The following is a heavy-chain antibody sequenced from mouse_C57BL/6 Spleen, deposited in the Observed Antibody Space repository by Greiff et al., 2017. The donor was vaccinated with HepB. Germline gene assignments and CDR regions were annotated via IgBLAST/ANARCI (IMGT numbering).Heavy chain of an antibody. J-gene: IGHJ3*01. V-gene: IGHV1-55*01. Sequence: QVQLQQPGAELVKPGASVKMSCKASGYTFTSYWITWVKQRPGQGLEWIGDIYPGSGSTNYNEKFTSKATLTVDTSSSTAYMQLSSLTSEDSAVYYCARSHYGSPGGFAYWGQGTLVTVSA. CDR2: IYPGSGST. D-gene: IGHD1-1*01. CDR1: GYTFTSYW. CDR3: ARSHYGSPGGFAY.